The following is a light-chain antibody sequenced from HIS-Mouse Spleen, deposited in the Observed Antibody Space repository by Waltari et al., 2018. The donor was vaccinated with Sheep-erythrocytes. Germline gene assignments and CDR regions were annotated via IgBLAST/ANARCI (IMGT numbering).Light chain of an antibody. J-gene: IGLJ3*02. Sequence: QSALTQPASVSGSPGQSITTSCPRTSTDAGSYNLVSWYQQHPGKAPKLMIYEGSKRPSGVSNRFSGSKSGNTASLTISGLQAEDEADYYCCSYAGSSTPWVFGGGTKLTVL. CDR3: CSYAGSSTPWV. CDR2: EGS. CDR1: STDAGSYNL. V-gene: IGLV2-23*01.